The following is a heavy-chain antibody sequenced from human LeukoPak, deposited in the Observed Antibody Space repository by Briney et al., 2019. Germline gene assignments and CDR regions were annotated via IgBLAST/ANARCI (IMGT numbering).Heavy chain of an antibody. J-gene: IGHJ3*02. CDR1: GYSFTSYW. D-gene: IGHD3-22*01. Sequence: GESLKISCKGSGYSFTSYWIGWVRQMPGKGLEWIGIIYPGDSDTRYSPSFQGQVTISADKSISTAYLQWSSLKASDTAMYYCARLTKYYYDSSGYYDAFDIWGQGTMVTVSS. CDR3: ARLTKYYYDSSGYYDAFDI. CDR2: IYPGDSDT. V-gene: IGHV5-51*01.